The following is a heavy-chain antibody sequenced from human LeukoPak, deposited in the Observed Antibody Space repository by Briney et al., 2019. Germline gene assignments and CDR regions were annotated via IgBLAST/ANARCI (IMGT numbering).Heavy chain of an antibody. CDR2: ISYDGSNK. CDR3: AKDKIAAAGTFDY. Sequence: GGSLRLSCAASGFTFDDYAMHWVRQAPGKGLEWVAVISYDGSNKYYADSVKGRFTISRDNSKNTLYLQMNSLRAEDTAVYYCAKDKIAAAGTFDYWGREPWSPSPQ. V-gene: IGHV3-30*18. D-gene: IGHD6-13*01. CDR1: GFTFDDYA. J-gene: IGHJ4*02.